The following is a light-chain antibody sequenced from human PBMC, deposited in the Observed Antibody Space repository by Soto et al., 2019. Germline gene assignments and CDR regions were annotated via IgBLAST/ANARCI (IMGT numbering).Light chain of an antibody. Sequence: QSALTQPASVSGSPGQSITISCTGTSSDVGGYDYVSWYQHHPGKVPKLIIYEVSKRPSGVSHRFSGSKSGNTASLTISVLQTEDEAVYYCSSYTTTSALVFGGGTKLTVL. V-gene: IGLV2-14*01. CDR2: EVS. J-gene: IGLJ2*01. CDR1: SSDVGGYDY. CDR3: SSYTTTSALV.